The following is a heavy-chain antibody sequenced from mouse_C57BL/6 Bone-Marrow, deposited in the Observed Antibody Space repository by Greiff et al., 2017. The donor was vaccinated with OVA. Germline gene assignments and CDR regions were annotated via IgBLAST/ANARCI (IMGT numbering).Heavy chain of an antibody. D-gene: IGHD1-1*01. CDR1: GFTIKDDY. Sequence: EVQLQQSGAELVRPGASVKLSCTASGFTIKDDYMHWVKQRPEQGLEWIGWIDPENGDTEYASKFQGKATITEDTSSNTAYLQLISLTSEDTAVYSGTTLITTVVADRYFDVWGTGTTVTVSS. J-gene: IGHJ1*03. CDR3: TTLITTVVADRYFDV. V-gene: IGHV14-4*01. CDR2: IDPENGDT.